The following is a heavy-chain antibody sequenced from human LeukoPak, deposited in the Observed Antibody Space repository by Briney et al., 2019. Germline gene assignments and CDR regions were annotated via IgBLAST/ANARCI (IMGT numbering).Heavy chain of an antibody. CDR3: AKDLHYGSADY. D-gene: IGHD3-10*01. CDR2: ISSSGSTI. Sequence: GGSLGLSCAASGFTFSSYGMHWVRQAPGKGLEWVSYISSSGSTIYYADSVKGRFTISRDNAKNALYLQMNSLRAEDTAVYYCAKDLHYGSADYWGQGTLVTVSS. J-gene: IGHJ4*02. V-gene: IGHV3-48*04. CDR1: GFTFSSYG.